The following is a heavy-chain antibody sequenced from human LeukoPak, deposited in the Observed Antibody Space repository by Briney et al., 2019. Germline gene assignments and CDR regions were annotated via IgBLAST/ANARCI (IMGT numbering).Heavy chain of an antibody. V-gene: IGHV3-74*01. D-gene: IGHD2-15*01. CDR2: ISADGSVT. J-gene: IGHJ5*02. CDR1: GFTFSRYW. Sequence: HSGGSLRLSCADSGFTFSRYWMHWVRQTPGKGLVWVSCISADGSVTRYADSVKGRFTISRDNTKSTLYLQMHSLRAEDTAVYYCATAGGDGSRMGFDPWGQGTLVTVS. CDR3: ATAGGDGSRMGFDP.